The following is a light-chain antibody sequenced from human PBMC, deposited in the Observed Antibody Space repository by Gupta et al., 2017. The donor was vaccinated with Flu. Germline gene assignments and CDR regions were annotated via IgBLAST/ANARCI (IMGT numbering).Light chain of an antibody. CDR2: SNN. Sequence: QSVLTQPPSASVTPGQRCTISCSGSSSNIGSHTITWYQQLPGTAPKLLIHSNNQRPSGVPDRFSCSKSGTSASLAISGLQSEDEAGYFCAAWDDSLNARVFGGGTHLTVL. J-gene: IGLJ3*02. CDR3: AAWDDSLNARV. V-gene: IGLV1-44*01. CDR1: SSNIGSHT.